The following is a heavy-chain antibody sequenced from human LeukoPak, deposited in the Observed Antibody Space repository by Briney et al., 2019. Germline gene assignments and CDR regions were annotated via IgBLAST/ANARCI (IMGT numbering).Heavy chain of an antibody. V-gene: IGHV1-18*01. J-gene: IGHJ4*02. CDR2: ISAYNVNT. D-gene: IGHD3-22*01. Sequence: RASVTDSLMASRYNHIRYGLNWVRQAPGQGLEWMGWISAYNVNTNYAQKFQGRVTMTTDTSTCTAYMELRSLKSDDTAVYFCARPDDTSGYYNYYFDYWGPGTLVTVSS. CDR3: ARPDDTSGYYNYYFDY. CDR1: RYNHIRYG.